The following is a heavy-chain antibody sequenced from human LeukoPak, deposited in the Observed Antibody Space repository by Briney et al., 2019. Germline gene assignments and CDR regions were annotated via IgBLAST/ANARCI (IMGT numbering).Heavy chain of an antibody. CDR3: ATHPGQESAYYFDF. J-gene: IGHJ4*02. CDR1: GYSFTNYW. V-gene: IGHV5-51*01. CDR2: IYPGDSDT. D-gene: IGHD3-10*01. Sequence: GESLKISCKGSGYSFTNYWIGWVRQMPGKGLEWMGIIYPGDSDTRYSPSFQGQVTISADKSIRTASLQWSSLKASDTAMYYCATHPGQESAYYFDFWGQGTLVTISS.